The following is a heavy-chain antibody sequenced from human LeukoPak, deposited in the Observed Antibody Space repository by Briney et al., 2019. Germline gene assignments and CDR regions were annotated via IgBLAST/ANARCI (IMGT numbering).Heavy chain of an antibody. Sequence: SQTLSLTCTVSGGSISSGGYYWSWIRQHPGKGLEWIGYIYYSESTYYNPSLKSRVTISVDTSKNQFSLKLSSVTAADTAVYYCARPKEITFGNPSWFDPWGQGTLVTVSS. J-gene: IGHJ5*02. CDR1: GGSISSGGYY. V-gene: IGHV4-31*03. D-gene: IGHD3-16*01. CDR2: IYYSEST. CDR3: ARPKEITFGNPSWFDP.